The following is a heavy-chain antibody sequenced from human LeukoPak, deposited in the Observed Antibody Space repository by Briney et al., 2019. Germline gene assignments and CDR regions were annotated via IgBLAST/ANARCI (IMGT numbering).Heavy chain of an antibody. J-gene: IGHJ6*03. D-gene: IGHD6-13*01. V-gene: IGHV3-23*01. CDR3: AKSAEAYYYYYYMDV. Sequence: GGSPRLSCAASGFTFSSYGMSWVRQAPGKGLEWVSAISGSGGSTYYADSVKGRFTISRDNAKNSLYLQMNSLRAEDTALYYCAKSAEAYYYYYYMDVWGKGTTVTISS. CDR1: GFTFSSYG. CDR2: ISGSGGST.